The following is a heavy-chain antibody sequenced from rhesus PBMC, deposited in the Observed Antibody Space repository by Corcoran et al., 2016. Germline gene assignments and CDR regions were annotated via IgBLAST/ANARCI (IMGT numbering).Heavy chain of an antibody. V-gene: IGHV4-57*02. CDR2: ISGTTGST. D-gene: IGHD1-26*01. Sequence: LQLQESGPGLVKPSETLSLTCAVSGGSVSSAYWWSWISHSPGKGLGWIGRISGTTGSTSSNPSRTGRVTLSIDTSRSQFSLKLSSVTAADTAVYYCAGEGNWNQPIDYWGQGVLVTVSS. J-gene: IGHJ4*01. CDR1: GGSVSSAYW. CDR3: AGEGNWNQPIDY.